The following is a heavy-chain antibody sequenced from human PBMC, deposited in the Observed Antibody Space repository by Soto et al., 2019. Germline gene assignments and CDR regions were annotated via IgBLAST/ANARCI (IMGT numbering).Heavy chain of an antibody. CDR2: ISSNGVGT. CDR1: GFTLSGYA. J-gene: IGHJ6*03. V-gene: IGHV3-64*01. CDR3: ARRARPDFYYMDV. Sequence: EVQLAESGGGLAQPGGSLRLSCAASGFTLSGYAMDWVRQATGKGLEYVSGISSNGVGTYYANSVQGRFTISRDNSKNTVYLQMGSLGPEDMAVYYCARRARPDFYYMDVWGKGTTVTVFS. D-gene: IGHD6-6*01.